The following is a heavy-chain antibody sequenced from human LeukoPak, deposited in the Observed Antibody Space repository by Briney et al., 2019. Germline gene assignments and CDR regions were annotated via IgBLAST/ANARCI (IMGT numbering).Heavy chain of an antibody. CDR2: ISGSGGST. V-gene: IGHV3-23*01. CDR3: AKGYYDSSGYSKLLYYFDY. D-gene: IGHD3-22*01. Sequence: GGSLRLSCAASGFTFSSYAMSWVRQAPGKGLEWVSAISGSGGSTYYADSGKARFTISRDNSKNTLYLQMNSLRAEDTAVYYCAKGYYDSSGYSKLLYYFDYWGQGTLVTVSS. J-gene: IGHJ4*02. CDR1: GFTFSSYA.